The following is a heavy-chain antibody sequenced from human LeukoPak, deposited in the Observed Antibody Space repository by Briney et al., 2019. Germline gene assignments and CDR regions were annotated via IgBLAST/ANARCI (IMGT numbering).Heavy chain of an antibody. CDR2: LSYDGSEK. Sequence: GGSLRLSCAASGFTFSTYGMHWVRQAPGKGLEWVAVLSYDGSEKYYADSVKGRCTISRDNSKNTVYLQMNTLRDEETAVYYCATSSSGWYGGFDYWGQGTLVTVSS. J-gene: IGHJ4*02. CDR1: GFTFSTYG. CDR3: ATSSSGWYGGFDY. D-gene: IGHD6-19*01. V-gene: IGHV3-30*03.